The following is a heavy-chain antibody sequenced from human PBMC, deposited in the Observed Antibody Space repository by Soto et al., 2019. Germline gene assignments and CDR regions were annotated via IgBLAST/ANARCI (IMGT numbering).Heavy chain of an antibody. Sequence: GASVNVSCTASGYTFTRYAMHWVRQAPGQRLEWMGWINAGNGNTKYSQKFQGRVTITRDTSASTAYMELSSLRSEETAVYYCARDALAAAGTGDFDYWGQGTLVTVSS. J-gene: IGHJ4*02. CDR1: GYTFTRYA. D-gene: IGHD6-13*01. V-gene: IGHV1-3*01. CDR2: INAGNGNT. CDR3: ARDALAAAGTGDFDY.